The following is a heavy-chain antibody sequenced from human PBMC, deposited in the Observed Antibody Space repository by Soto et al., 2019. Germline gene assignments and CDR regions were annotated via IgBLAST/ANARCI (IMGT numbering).Heavy chain of an antibody. Sequence: EVQLLESGGGLVQPGGSLRLSCAASGFSFASYAMSWVRQAPGKGLEWVSGISSSARGTYYADSVKGRFTISRDNSKKTVFLQMNSLRAEDTALYYCAKATYGDYGGIDYWGQGTLVTVSS. CDR3: AKATYGDYGGIDY. D-gene: IGHD4-17*01. CDR2: ISSSARGT. CDR1: GFSFASYA. V-gene: IGHV3-23*01. J-gene: IGHJ4*02.